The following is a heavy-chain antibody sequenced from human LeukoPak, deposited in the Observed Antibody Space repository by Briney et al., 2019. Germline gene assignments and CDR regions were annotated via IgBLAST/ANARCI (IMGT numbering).Heavy chain of an antibody. D-gene: IGHD3-22*01. CDR2: ISGSGGST. V-gene: IGHV3-23*01. J-gene: IGHJ4*02. CDR3: AKTAGYYYDSSGYQPYFDY. CDR1: GFTFSSYA. Sequence: PGGSLRLSCAASGFTFSSYAMSWVRQAPGKGLEWVSAISGSGGSTYYADSVKGRFTISRDNSKNTLYLQMNSLRAEDTAVYYCAKTAGYYYDSSGYQPYFDYWGQGTLVTVSS.